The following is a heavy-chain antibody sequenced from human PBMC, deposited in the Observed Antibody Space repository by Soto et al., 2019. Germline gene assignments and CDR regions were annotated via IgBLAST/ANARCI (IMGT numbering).Heavy chain of an antibody. CDR1: GFSLSTSGVG. J-gene: IGHJ4*01. V-gene: IGHV2-5*02. D-gene: IGHD2-8*01. Sequence: AGPTLVNPTQTLTLTCTFSGFSLSTSGVGVGWIRQPPGKALEWLAVIYWDDDKRYSPSLKSRLTITKDTSKNHVVFTMTNVDTVDIATSYRAHKEPRMNSLDYWG. CDR3: AHKEPRMNSLDY. CDR2: IYWDDDK.